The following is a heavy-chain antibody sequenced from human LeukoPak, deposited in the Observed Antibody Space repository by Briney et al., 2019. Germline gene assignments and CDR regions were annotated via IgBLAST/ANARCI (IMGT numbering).Heavy chain of an antibody. CDR3: ARAPSEIGGYYPEYFRH. J-gene: IGHJ1*01. V-gene: IGHV3-74*01. CDR1: GFTFSTYW. CDR2: IKSDGST. D-gene: IGHD3-22*01. Sequence: GRSLRLSCAASGFTFSTYWMHWVRQAPGKGLVWVSRIKSDGSTNYADSVKGRFTISRDNANNTLSLQMNSLRPEDTGVHYCARAPSEIGGYYPEYFRHWGQGTLVTVSS.